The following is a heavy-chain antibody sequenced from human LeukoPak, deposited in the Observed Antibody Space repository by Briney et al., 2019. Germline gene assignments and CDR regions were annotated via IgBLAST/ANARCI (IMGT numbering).Heavy chain of an antibody. CDR3: ARHGTAPSYSLDY. J-gene: IGHJ4*02. Sequence: SETLSLTCTVSGGSISSYYWSWIRQSPGKGLEWIAYIYYSGSTNYNPSLKSRVTISVDTSKNQFSLKLSSVTAADTAVYYCARHGTAPSYSLDYWGQGTLVTVSS. D-gene: IGHD2-15*01. V-gene: IGHV4-59*08. CDR2: IYYSGST. CDR1: GGSISSYY.